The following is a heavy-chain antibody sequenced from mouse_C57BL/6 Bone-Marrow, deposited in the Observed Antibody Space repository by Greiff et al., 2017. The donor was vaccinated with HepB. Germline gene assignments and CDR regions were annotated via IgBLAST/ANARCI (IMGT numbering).Heavy chain of an antibody. CDR1: GYTFTDYE. J-gene: IGHJ3*01. CDR3: TRSDDGYYRYWFAY. CDR2: IDPETGGT. D-gene: IGHD2-3*01. V-gene: IGHV1-15*01. Sequence: VQLVESGAELVRPGASVTLSCKASGYTFTDYEMHWVKQTPVHGLEWIGAIDPETGGTAYNQKFKGKAILTADKSSSTAYMELHSLTSEDSAVYYCTRSDDGYYRYWFAYWGQGTLVTVSA.